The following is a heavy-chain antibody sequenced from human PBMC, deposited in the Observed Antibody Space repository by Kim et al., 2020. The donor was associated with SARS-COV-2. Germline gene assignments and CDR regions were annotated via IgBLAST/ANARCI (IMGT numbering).Heavy chain of an antibody. J-gene: IGHJ3*02. CDR2: TYYRSKWYN. D-gene: IGHD3-22*01. CDR1: GDSVSSNSAA. Sequence: SQTLSLTCAISGDSVSSNSAAWNWIRQSPSRGLEWLGRTYYRSKWYNDYAVSVKSRITINPDTSKNQFSLQLNSVTPEDTAVYYCARDPFDYYDSSGHRAFDIWGQGTMVTVSS. CDR3: ARDPFDYYDSSGHRAFDI. V-gene: IGHV6-1*01.